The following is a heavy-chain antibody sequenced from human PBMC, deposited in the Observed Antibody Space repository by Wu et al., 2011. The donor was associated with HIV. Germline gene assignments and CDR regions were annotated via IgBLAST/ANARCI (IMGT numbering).Heavy chain of an antibody. Sequence: QVQLVQSGAEVKKPGASVKVSCKASGYTFTDYYIHWIRQAPGQGFEWMGWINPKNGGTNYAQKFQGRFTMTRDTSITTAYMELSSLRSDDTAVYYCARDLRDSSGWYSDDYWGQGTLVTVSS. CDR2: INPKNGGT. CDR3: ARDLRDSSGWYSDDY. CDR1: GYTFTDYY. V-gene: IGHV1-2*02. J-gene: IGHJ4*02. D-gene: IGHD6-19*01.